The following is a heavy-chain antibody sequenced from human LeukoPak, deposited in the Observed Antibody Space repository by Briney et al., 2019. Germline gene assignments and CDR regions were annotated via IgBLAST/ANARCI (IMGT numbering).Heavy chain of an antibody. CDR2: IYHSGST. Sequence: PSETLSLTCTVSGYSISSGYYWGWIRPPPGKGLEWIGSIYHSGSTYYNPSLKSRVTISVDTSKNQVSLKLTSVTAADTAVYYCARDVGARLPGYWGQGTLVTVSS. CDR3: ARDVGARLPGY. CDR1: GYSISSGYY. D-gene: IGHD6-6*01. J-gene: IGHJ4*02. V-gene: IGHV4-38-2*02.